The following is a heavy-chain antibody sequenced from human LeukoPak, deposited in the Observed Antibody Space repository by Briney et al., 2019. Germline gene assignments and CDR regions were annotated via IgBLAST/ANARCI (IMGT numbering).Heavy chain of an antibody. CDR2: MNPNSGNT. J-gene: IGHJ6*02. Sequence: ASVKVSCKASGYTFTSYDINWVRQATGQGLEWMGWMNPNSGNTGYAQKFQGRVTMTRNTSISTAYMELSSLRSEDTAVYYCARVGRITSRRRGPYYHFVMAVWGQGTAVTVSS. D-gene: IGHD2-2*01. CDR3: ARVGRITSRRRGPYYHFVMAV. CDR1: GYTFTSYD. V-gene: IGHV1-8*01.